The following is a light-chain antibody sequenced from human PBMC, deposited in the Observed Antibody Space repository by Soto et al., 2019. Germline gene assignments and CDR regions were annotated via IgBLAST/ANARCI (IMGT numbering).Light chain of an antibody. J-gene: IGKJ1*01. CDR2: GAS. CDR3: QQFDTSVWT. CDR1: QSVSTNN. Sequence: EIMLTQSPGTLSLSPGERVTLSCRASQSVSTNNLAWYQQRPGQAPRLLIYGASARAAGIPDRFSGSGSGTDFTLTISRLEPQDFAVYYCQQFDTSVWTFGQGTKVEIK. V-gene: IGKV3-20*01.